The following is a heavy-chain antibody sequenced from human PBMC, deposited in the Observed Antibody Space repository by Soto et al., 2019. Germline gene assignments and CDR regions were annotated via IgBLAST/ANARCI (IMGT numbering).Heavy chain of an antibody. CDR3: AKDPRSWSVIISHFDY. CDR1: GGTFINYA. D-gene: IGHD3-10*01. J-gene: IGHJ4*02. V-gene: IGHV1-69*01. CDR2: VIPMFGTT. Sequence: QVQLVQSGAEVKKPGSSVIVSCKASGGTFINYAISWVRQAPGQGLEWMGGVIPMFGTTNYAQKFQGRVTVTADESTSTAYMELSSLRSEDTAMYYCAKDPRSWSVIISHFDYWGQGTLVTVSS.